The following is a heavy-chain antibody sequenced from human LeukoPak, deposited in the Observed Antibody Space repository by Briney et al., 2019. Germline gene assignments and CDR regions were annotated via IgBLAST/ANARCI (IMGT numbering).Heavy chain of an antibody. CDR2: IYYSGST. CDR1: GGSISSSSYY. V-gene: IGHV4-39*07. Sequence: PSETLSLTCTVSGGSISSSSYYWGWIRQPPGKGLEWIGSIYYSGSTYYNPSLKSRVTISVDTSKNQFSLKLSSVTAADTAVYYCARDYRHETPGSGLDYWGQGTLVTVSS. D-gene: IGHD1-26*01. CDR3: ARDYRHETPGSGLDY. J-gene: IGHJ4*02.